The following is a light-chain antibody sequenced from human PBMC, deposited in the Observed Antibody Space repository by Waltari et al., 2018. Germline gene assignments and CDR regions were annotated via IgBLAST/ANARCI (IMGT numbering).Light chain of an antibody. Sequence: SYVLTQPPSLSVAPGQTAKISCGGNNIESKGVHWYKQKPGQAPLLVMYDDTERPSGIPERFAGSNSGNTASLTISRGDAGDEADYYCHVWDSNTGVFGGGTKLTVL. CDR1: NIESKG. J-gene: IGLJ3*02. V-gene: IGLV3-21*02. CDR3: HVWDSNTGV. CDR2: DDT.